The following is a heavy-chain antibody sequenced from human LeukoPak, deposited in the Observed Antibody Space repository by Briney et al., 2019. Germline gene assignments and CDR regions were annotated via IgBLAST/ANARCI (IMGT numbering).Heavy chain of an antibody. J-gene: IGHJ4*02. CDR1: GGSISSYY. CDR2: IYYSGST. CDR3: ARRWPEDRRFGVPTDVFDY. V-gene: IGHV4-59*08. D-gene: IGHD3-10*01. Sequence: SETLSLTCTVSGGSISSYYWSWIRQPPGKGLEWVGYIYYSGSTNYNPSLKSRVTIFVDTSKNQFSLKLSSVTAADTAVYSCARRWPEDRRFGVPTDVFDYWGQGTLVTVSS.